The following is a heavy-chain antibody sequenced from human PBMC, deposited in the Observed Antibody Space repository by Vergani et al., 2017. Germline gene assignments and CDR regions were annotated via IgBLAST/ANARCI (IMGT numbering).Heavy chain of an antibody. V-gene: IGHV4-39*07. CDR1: GGSISSSSYY. Sequence: QLQLQESGPGLVKPSETLSLTCTVSGGSISSSSYYWGWIRQPPGKGLEWIGSIYYSGSTNYNPSLKSRVTISVDTSKNQFSLKLSSVTAADTAVYYCARDSWLLWFGDPAGEYYGMDVWGQGTTVTVSS. CDR3: ARDSWLLWFGDPAGEYYGMDV. D-gene: IGHD3-10*01. CDR2: IYYSGST. J-gene: IGHJ6*02.